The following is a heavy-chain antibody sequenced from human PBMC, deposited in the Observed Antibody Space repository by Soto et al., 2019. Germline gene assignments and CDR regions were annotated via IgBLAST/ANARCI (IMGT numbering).Heavy chain of an antibody. Sequence: QVQLQESGPGLVKPSETLSLTCTVSGGSVRSGSHYWSWIRQPPGKGLEWIGYIYYSGNTNYNPHLKSRVTISVDTSKNQFSLKLSSVTAADTAVYYCARTPFDRLRRFDPWGQGTLVTVSS. CDR2: IYYSGNT. CDR1: GGSVRSGSHY. J-gene: IGHJ5*02. CDR3: ARTPFDRLRRFDP. V-gene: IGHV4-61*01. D-gene: IGHD5-12*01.